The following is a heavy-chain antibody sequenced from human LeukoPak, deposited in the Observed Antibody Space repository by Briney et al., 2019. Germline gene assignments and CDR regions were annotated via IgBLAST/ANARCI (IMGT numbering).Heavy chain of an antibody. CDR2: ISWNSGSI. Sequence: SLRLSCAASGFIFDDYAMHWVRQAPGKGLEWVSGISWNSGSIGYADSVKGRFTISRDNAKNSLYVEMNSLRAEDTALYYCAKDAGGGVDYWGQGTLVTVSS. J-gene: IGHJ4*02. CDR1: GFIFDDYA. D-gene: IGHD3-10*01. V-gene: IGHV3-9*01. CDR3: AKDAGGGVDY.